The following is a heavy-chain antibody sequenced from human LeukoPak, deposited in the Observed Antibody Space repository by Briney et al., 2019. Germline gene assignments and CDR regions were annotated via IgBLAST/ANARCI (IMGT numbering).Heavy chain of an antibody. D-gene: IGHD1-26*01. V-gene: IGHV1-18*04. J-gene: IGHJ6*03. CDR1: GYTFTGYF. Sequence: AASVKVSCKASGYTFTGYFMHWVRQAPGQGLEWLGWISGYNGNTKSAPKLQGRVTMTTDTSTDTAYLELGSLRVDDTAIYYCARDLGPYTGSYYSYYHYMDVWGEGTSVTVSS. CDR3: ARDLGPYTGSYYSYYHYMDV. CDR2: ISGYNGNT.